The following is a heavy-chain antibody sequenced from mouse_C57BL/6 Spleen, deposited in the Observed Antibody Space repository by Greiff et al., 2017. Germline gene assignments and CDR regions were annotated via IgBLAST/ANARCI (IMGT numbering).Heavy chain of an antibody. V-gene: IGHV5-17*01. J-gene: IGHJ2*01. D-gene: IGHD2-2*01. CDR3: ARDGYGGYFDY. Sequence: EVKLMESGGGLVKPGGSLKLSCAASGFTFSDYGMHWVRQAPEKGLEWVAYISSGSSTIYYADTVKGRFTISRDNAKNTLFLQMTSLRSEDTAMYYCARDGYGGYFDYWGQGTTLTVSS. CDR1: GFTFSDYG. CDR2: ISSGSSTI.